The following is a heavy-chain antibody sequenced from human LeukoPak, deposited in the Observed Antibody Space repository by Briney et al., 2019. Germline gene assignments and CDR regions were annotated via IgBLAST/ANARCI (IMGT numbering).Heavy chain of an antibody. D-gene: IGHD3-22*01. Sequence: PSETLSLTCTVSGGSIRSYYWSWIRQPAGKGLEWIGRIYISGSTDYNPSLKSRVTMSLDTSKNQFSLKLRSVTAADTAVYYCARVPFYDTYYSDSSDVFDIWGQGTMVTVSS. J-gene: IGHJ3*02. CDR3: ARVPFYDTYYSDSSDVFDI. V-gene: IGHV4-4*07. CDR1: GGSIRSYY. CDR2: IYISGST.